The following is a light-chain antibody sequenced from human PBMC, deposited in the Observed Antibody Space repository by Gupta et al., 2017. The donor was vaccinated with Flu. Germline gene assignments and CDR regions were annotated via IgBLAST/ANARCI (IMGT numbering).Light chain of an antibody. CDR1: HSINTW. J-gene: IGKJ2*02. V-gene: IGKV1-5*03. Sequence: STTPAFVPDRVTITCRTSHSINTWFASYQQKQGQAPKLLIYKEAHLERAVTSTFSGGGSGTEVNLTISGLQADEFAAYYCHQYSSCSECTFGQGTXVEIK. CDR3: HQYSSCSECT. CDR2: KEA.